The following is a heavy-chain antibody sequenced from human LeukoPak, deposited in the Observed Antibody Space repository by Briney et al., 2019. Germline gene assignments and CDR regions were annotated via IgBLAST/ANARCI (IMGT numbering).Heavy chain of an antibody. D-gene: IGHD2-2*01. CDR2: ISSSSSTI. J-gene: IGHJ4*02. V-gene: IGHV3-48*01. CDR1: GFTFSSYG. CDR3: ARGDLGYCSSTSCPPFDY. Sequence: PGGSLRLSCAASGFTFSSYGMTWVRQAPGKGLEWVSYISSSSSTIYYADSVKGRFTISRDNAKNSLYLQMNSLRAEDTAVYYCARGDLGYCSSTSCPPFDYWGQGTLVTVSS.